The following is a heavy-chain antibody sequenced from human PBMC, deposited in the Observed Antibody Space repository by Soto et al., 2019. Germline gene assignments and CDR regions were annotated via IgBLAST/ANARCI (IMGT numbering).Heavy chain of an antibody. CDR1: GFTFSSYS. CDR2: ISSSSSTI. J-gene: IGHJ6*03. V-gene: IGHV3-48*01. Sequence: GGSLRLSCAASGFTFSSYSMNWVRQAPGKGLEWVSYISSSSSTIYYADSVKGRFTISRDNAKNSLYLQMNSLRAEDTAVYYCARDFGVYNYGYYFYYFMDVWGKGTTVTVSS. D-gene: IGHD5-18*01. CDR3: ARDFGVYNYGYYFYYFMDV.